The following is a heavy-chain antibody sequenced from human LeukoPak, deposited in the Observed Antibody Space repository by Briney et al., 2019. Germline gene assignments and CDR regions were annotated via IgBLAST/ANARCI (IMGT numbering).Heavy chain of an antibody. CDR1: GGSISSYY. J-gene: IGHJ3*02. D-gene: IGHD2-2*01. CDR2: IYTSGST. V-gene: IGHV4-4*07. CDR3: ASSCSSTSCYRPLLSAFDI. Sequence: SETLSLTCTVSGGSISSYYWSWIRQPAGKGLEWIGRIYTSGSTNYNPSLKSRVTMSVDTSKNQFSLKLSSVTAADTAVYYCASSCSSTSCYRPLLSAFDIWGQGAMVTVSS.